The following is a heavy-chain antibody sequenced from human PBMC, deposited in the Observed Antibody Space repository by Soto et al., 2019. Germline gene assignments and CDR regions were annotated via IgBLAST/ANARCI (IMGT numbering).Heavy chain of an antibody. CDR3: AHYFYGVTDY. J-gene: IGHJ4*02. CDR2: IYWDDDK. D-gene: IGHD4-17*01. Sequence: QITLKESGPTLVKPTQTLTLTCTFSGFSLSTSGVGVGWIRQPPGKALEWLALIYWDDDKRYSPSLKSRLTITKATPKTQVALTMTNMDPVDTPTYYSAHYFYGVTDYWGQGSLVTVSS. V-gene: IGHV2-5*02. CDR1: GFSLSTSGVG.